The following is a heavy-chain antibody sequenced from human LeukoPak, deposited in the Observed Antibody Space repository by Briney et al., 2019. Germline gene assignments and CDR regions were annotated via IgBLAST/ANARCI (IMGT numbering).Heavy chain of an antibody. CDR2: ISAYNGNT. CDR1: GYTFTSYG. V-gene: IGHV1-18*01. Sequence: GASVKVSCKASGYTFTSYGISWVRQAPGQGLELMGWISAYNGNTNYAQKLQGRVTMTTDTSTSTAYMELRSLRSDDTAVYYCARHPGYCSSTSCKYNWFDPWGQGTLVTVSS. J-gene: IGHJ5*02. CDR3: ARHPGYCSSTSCKYNWFDP. D-gene: IGHD2-2*01.